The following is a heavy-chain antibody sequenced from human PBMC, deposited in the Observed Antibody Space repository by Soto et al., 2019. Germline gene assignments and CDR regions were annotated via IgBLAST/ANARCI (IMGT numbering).Heavy chain of an antibody. J-gene: IGHJ5*02. V-gene: IGHV6-1*01. CDR1: GDRIPGNTAS. CDR3: AKGDNLGPKTGYAFDP. CDR2: TYFRSKWYN. Sequence: SQDLSLTCAISGDRIPGNTASWNWIRQSPSLGLEWLGRTYFRSKWYNDYAVSVKSRIIINPDTSNNQFSLQLNSVTPEDTAVYFCAKGDNLGPKTGYAFDPWGQGIMVTAPQ. D-gene: IGHD5-12*01.